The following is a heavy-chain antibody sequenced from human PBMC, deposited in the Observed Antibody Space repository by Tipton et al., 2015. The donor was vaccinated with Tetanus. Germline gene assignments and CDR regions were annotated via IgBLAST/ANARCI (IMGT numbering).Heavy chain of an antibody. V-gene: IGHV3-30-3*01. J-gene: IGHJ4*02. CDR1: GFTFRSYD. D-gene: IGHD1-1*01. CDR3: ARVLQLERKFDF. Sequence: SLRLSCAASGFTFRSYDMNWVRQSPGRGLVWVSAISFDGSNKNYADSVKGRFTISRDNSHNTLFLQMNSLRAEDSATYYCARVLQLERKFDFWGQGILVPVSS. CDR2: ISFDGSNK.